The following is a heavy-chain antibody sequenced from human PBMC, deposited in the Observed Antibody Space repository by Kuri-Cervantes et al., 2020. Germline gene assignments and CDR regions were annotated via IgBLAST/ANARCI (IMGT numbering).Heavy chain of an antibody. J-gene: IGHJ4*02. Sequence: SGPTLVKPTETLTLTCIFSGFSLSTSGVGVGWIRQPPGKALEWLALIYWDDDKRYSPSLKSRLTITKDTSKNQVVLTMTNMDPVDTATHYCVHSLNYDFWSGYPPNFDYWGQGTLVTVSS. CDR2: IYWDDDK. D-gene: IGHD3-3*01. V-gene: IGHV2-5*02. CDR3: VHSLNYDFWSGYPPNFDY. CDR1: GFSLSTSGVG.